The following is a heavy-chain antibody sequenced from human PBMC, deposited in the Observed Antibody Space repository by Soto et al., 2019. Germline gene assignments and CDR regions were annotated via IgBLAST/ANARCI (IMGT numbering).Heavy chain of an antibody. CDR3: ARGGGRDGYYFDY. CDR2: INHSGST. V-gene: IGHV4-34*01. CDR1: GGSFSDYY. J-gene: IGHJ4*02. Sequence: SETLSLTCGVYGGSFSDYYWSWIRQPPGKGLEWIGEINHSGSTNYNPSLKSRVTISVDTSKNQFSLKLSSVTAADTAVYSCARGGGRDGYYFDYSGLGTLVTVSS. D-gene: IGHD2-15*01.